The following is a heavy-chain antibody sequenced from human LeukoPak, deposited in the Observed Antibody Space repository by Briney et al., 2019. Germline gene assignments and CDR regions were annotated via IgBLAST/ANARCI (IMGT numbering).Heavy chain of an antibody. CDR3: TRERDYSGSGSNL. V-gene: IGHV3-49*04. Sequence: PGGSLRLSCTASGFTFGDYAMTWVRQAPGKGLEWVGFIRSKAYGATTEYAASVKGRFTISRDDSKSIAYLQMNSLKTEDTAVYYCTRERDYSGSGSNLWGQGTLVTVSS. J-gene: IGHJ5*02. CDR1: GFTFGDYA. CDR2: IRSKAYGATT. D-gene: IGHD3-10*01.